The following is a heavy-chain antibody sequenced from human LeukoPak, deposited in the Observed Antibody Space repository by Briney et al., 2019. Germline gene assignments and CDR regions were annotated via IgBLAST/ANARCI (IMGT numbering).Heavy chain of an antibody. CDR3: ASFPPPRRVTTVPYWYFDL. CDR2: IYYSGST. V-gene: IGHV4-39*07. CDR1: GGSISSSSYY. D-gene: IGHD4-17*01. J-gene: IGHJ2*01. Sequence: PSETLSLTCTVSGGSISSSSYYWGWIRQPPGKGLEWIASIYYSGSTYYNPSLKSRFTISVDRAKNPFSLKLSSVTAADTPVYYCASFPPPRRVTTVPYWYFDLWGRGTLVTVSS.